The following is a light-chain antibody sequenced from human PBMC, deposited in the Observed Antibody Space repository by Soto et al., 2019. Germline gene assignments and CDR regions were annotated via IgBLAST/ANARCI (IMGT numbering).Light chain of an antibody. J-gene: IGKJ1*01. Sequence: EIVMTQSPATLSVSPGERATLSCRASQSVSSNLAWYQQKPGQAPRLLIYGASTRATGIPARFSGSGSGTDDTLSISTLLSEDFTLYYCQRYDNWSPWTFGQGTKVEIK. CDR1: QSVSSN. CDR3: QRYDNWSPWT. CDR2: GAS. V-gene: IGKV3-15*01.